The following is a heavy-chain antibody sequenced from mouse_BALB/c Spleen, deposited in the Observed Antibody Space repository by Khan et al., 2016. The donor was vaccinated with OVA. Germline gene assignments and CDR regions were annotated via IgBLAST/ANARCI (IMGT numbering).Heavy chain of an antibody. V-gene: IGHV2-6*02. D-gene: IGHD1-1*02. Sequence: QVQLKESGPGLVAPSQSLSITCTVSGFSLTTYGVHWVRQPPGKGLEWLVVIWSDGITTYNSALKSRLSISTDNSKSQVFLKLNSLQTDDTAMDYCARGGFYAMDYWGQGTSVTVSS. CDR2: IWSDGIT. J-gene: IGHJ4*01. CDR1: GFSLTTYG. CDR3: ARGGFYAMDY.